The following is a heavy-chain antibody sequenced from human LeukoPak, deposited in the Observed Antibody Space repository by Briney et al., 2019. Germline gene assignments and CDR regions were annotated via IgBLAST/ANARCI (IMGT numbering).Heavy chain of an antibody. Sequence: PRASVKVSCKASGGTFSSYAISWVRQAPGQGLEWMGGIIPIFGTANYAQKFQGRVTITADESTSTAYMELSSLRSEDTAVYYCASNQYSNYYYDSSGYYYIGAFDIWGQGTMVTVSS. D-gene: IGHD3-22*01. CDR2: IIPIFGTA. CDR1: GGTFSSYA. J-gene: IGHJ3*02. V-gene: IGHV1-69*13. CDR3: ASNQYSNYYYDSSGYYYIGAFDI.